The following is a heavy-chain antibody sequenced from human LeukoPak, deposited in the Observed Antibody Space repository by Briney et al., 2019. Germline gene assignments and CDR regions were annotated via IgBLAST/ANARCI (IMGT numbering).Heavy chain of an antibody. V-gene: IGHV4-59*01. J-gene: IGHJ6*02. Sequence: PSETLSLTCTVSGGSISSYYWSWIRQPPGKGLEWIGYIYYSGSTNYNPSLKSRVTISVDTSKNQFSLKLSSVTAADTAVYYSARADQLLRPFYGMDVWGQGTTVTVSS. CDR1: GGSISSYY. CDR2: IYYSGST. D-gene: IGHD2-2*01. CDR3: ARADQLLRPFYGMDV.